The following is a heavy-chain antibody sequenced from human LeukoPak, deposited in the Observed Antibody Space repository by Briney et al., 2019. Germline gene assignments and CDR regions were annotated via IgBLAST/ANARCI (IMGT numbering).Heavy chain of an antibody. D-gene: IGHD2-8*01. Sequence: PSETLSLTCTVSGGSISSYYWSWIRQPPGKGLEWIGYIYYSGSTNYNPSLKSRVTISVDTSKNQFSLKLCSVTAADTAVYYCARAVDCTNGVCRHFDYWGQGTLVTVSS. CDR2: IYYSGST. CDR3: ARAVDCTNGVCRHFDY. J-gene: IGHJ4*02. CDR1: GGSISSYY. V-gene: IGHV4-59*01.